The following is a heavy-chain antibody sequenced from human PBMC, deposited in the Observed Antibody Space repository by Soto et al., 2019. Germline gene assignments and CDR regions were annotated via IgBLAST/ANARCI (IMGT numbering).Heavy chain of an antibody. CDR1: GGSVSSGSYY. CDR3: ASKLVGAYYYYGMDV. D-gene: IGHD1-26*01. CDR2: IYYSGST. J-gene: IGHJ6*02. V-gene: IGHV4-31*03. Sequence: PSETLSLTCTVSGGSVSSGSYYWSWIRQPPGKGLEWIGYIYYSGSTYYNPSLKSRVTISVDTSKNQFSLKLSSVTAADTAVYYCASKLVGAYYYYGMDVWGQGTTVTVSS.